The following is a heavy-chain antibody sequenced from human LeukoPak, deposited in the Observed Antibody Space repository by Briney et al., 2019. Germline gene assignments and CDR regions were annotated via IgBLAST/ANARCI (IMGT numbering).Heavy chain of an antibody. J-gene: IGHJ4*02. V-gene: IGHV3-74*01. Sequence: GGSLRLSCAASGFTFSGYWMHWVRQAPGKGLEWVSRINTDGSSTSYADSVKGRFTISRDNAKNTLYLQMNSLRAEDTTVYYCARDFLYGSGNRSAYWGQGSLVTVYS. D-gene: IGHD3-10*01. CDR2: INTDGSST. CDR1: GFTFSGYW. CDR3: ARDFLYGSGNRSAY.